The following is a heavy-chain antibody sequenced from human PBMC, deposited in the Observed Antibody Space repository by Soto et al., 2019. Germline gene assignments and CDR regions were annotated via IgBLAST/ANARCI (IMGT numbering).Heavy chain of an antibody. V-gene: IGHV3-53*01. CDR3: ARAEIFGSGSYYYYGMDV. CDR1: GFTVSSNY. J-gene: IGHJ6*02. D-gene: IGHD6-19*01. Sequence: QPGGSLRLSCAASGFTVSSNYMSWVRQAPGKGLEWVSVIYSGGSTYYADSVKGRFTISRDNSKNTLYLQMNSLRAEDTAVYYCARAEIFGSGSYYYYGMDVWGQGTTVTVSS. CDR2: IYSGGST.